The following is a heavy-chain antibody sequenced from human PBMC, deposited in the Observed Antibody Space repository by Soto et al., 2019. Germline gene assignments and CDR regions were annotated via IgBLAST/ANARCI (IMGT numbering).Heavy chain of an antibody. D-gene: IGHD3-3*01. CDR3: AISLRFLEWAGWFDP. V-gene: IGHV4-38-2*01. Sequence: NPSETLSLTCAVSGYSISSGYYWGWIRQPPGKGLEWIGSIYHSGSTYYNPSLKSRVTISVDTSKNQFSLKLSSVTAADTAVYYCAISLRFLEWAGWFDPWGQGTLVTVSS. CDR2: IYHSGST. J-gene: IGHJ5*02. CDR1: GYSISSGYY.